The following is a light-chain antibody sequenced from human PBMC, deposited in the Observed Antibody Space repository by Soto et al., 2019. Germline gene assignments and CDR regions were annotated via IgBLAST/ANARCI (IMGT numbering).Light chain of an antibody. V-gene: IGLV4-69*01. CDR2: LNSDGSH. Sequence: QLVLTQSPSASASLGASVKLTCTLSSGHSNYAIAWHQQRPEKGPRYLMKLNSDGSHTKGDGIPDRFSGSSSGAERYLTISSLQSEDEADYYCQTWGTGVVFGGGTKVTVL. CDR1: SGHSNYA. J-gene: IGLJ2*01. CDR3: QTWGTGVV.